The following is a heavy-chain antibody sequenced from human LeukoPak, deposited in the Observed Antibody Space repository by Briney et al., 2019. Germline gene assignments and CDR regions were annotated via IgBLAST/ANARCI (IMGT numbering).Heavy chain of an antibody. CDR2: IYFGGSR. J-gene: IGHJ4*02. V-gene: IGHV4-30-4*08. CDR1: GASIRSGDHH. D-gene: IGHD3-22*01. CDR3: ARGGGGYTLYSFDY. Sequence: PSETLSLTCSVSGASIRSGDHHWGWLRQSPGKGLEWIGYIYFGGSRSSNPSLRSRLTISVDTSKNQFSLKLHSVTAADTALYYCARGGGGYTLYSFDYWGQGALVTVSS.